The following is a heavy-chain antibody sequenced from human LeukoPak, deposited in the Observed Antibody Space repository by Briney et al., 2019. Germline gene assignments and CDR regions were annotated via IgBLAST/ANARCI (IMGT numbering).Heavy chain of an antibody. CDR2: ISSSGTTI. CDR3: ARSSGTYHFDY. Sequence: GGSLRLSCAASGFTFSSYEMNWVRQAPGKGLEWVSYISSSGTTIYYADSVRGRFTISRDNAKNSLFLQVNSLRAEDTAVYYCARSSGTYHFDYWGQGTLVTVSS. V-gene: IGHV3-48*03. D-gene: IGHD1-26*01. CDR1: GFTFSSYE. J-gene: IGHJ4*02.